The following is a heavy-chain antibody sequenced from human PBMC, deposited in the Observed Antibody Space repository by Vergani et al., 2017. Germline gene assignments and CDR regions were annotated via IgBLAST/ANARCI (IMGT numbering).Heavy chain of an antibody. J-gene: IGHJ6*02. CDR1: GFTFSSYA. CDR3: ARDQEGSSSWYGVGYYGMDV. V-gene: IGHV3-30*01. Sequence: QVQLVESGGGVVQPGRSLRLSCAASGFTFSSYAMHWVRQAPGKGLEWVAVISYDGSNKYYADAVKGRFTISRDHSKNTLYLQMNSLRAEDTAVYYCARDQEGSSSWYGVGYYGMDVWGQGTTVTVSS. CDR2: ISYDGSNK. D-gene: IGHD6-13*01.